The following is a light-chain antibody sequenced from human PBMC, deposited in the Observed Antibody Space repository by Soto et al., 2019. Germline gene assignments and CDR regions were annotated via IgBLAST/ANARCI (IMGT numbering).Light chain of an antibody. CDR1: QSISTW. J-gene: IGKJ2*01. V-gene: IGKV1-5*01. Sequence: DIQMTQSPSTLSASVGDRVTITCRASQSISTWLAWYQQKPGKAPKLLIYDASNLHSGVPSRFSGSGSGTEFTLTISSLQPDDFASYYCQQYGNYYTLGQGTKLEIK. CDR3: QQYGNYYT. CDR2: DAS.